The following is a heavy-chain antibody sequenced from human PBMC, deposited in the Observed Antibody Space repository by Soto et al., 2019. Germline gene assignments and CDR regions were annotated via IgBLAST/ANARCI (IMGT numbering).Heavy chain of an antibody. CDR3: TRGALNYYSEDV. V-gene: IGHV3-74*01. CDR2: IKRDGSTT. CDR1: GFTFSDYW. Sequence: EVQLVESGGGLVQPGGSLRLSCAASGFTFSDYWMHWVRQAPGKGLEWVSRIKRDGSTTNYADSVKGRFTISRDNAKNTLYLEMNSLRVEDAADYYCTRGALNYYSEDVWGKGTTVTVSS. J-gene: IGHJ6*03.